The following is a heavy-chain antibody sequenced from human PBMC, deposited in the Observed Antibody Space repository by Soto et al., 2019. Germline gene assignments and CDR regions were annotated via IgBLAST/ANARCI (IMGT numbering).Heavy chain of an antibody. D-gene: IGHD2-2*01. V-gene: IGHV3-64D*06. CDR3: VKDRLRHCTNTSCYLLDY. CDR2: IDSNGQIT. J-gene: IGHJ4*02. Sequence: GGSLRLSCSASGFTFSEYTMHWVRPTPEKRLEYISVIDSNGQITDYAESVKGRFAISRDNSKNTLYLQMTSLRTDDTALYYCVKDRLRHCTNTSCYLLDYWGQGTPVTVSS. CDR1: GFTFSEYT.